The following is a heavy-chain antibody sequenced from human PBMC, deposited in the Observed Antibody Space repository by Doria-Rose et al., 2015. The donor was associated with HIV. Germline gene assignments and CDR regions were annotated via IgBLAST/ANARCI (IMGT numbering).Heavy chain of an antibody. Sequence: QITLKEPGPVLVKPTETLTLTCTVSGVSLSSPGMGVSWIRQPPGKALEWLAYIFSDDERSYKTSLKSRLTISRGTSKSQVVLTMTDMDPVDTATYYCARIKSSRWYHKYYFDFWGQGTLVIVSA. J-gene: IGHJ4*02. CDR1: GVSLSSPGMG. CDR2: IFSDDER. V-gene: IGHV2-26*01. CDR3: ARIKSSRWYHKYYFDF. D-gene: IGHD6-13*01.